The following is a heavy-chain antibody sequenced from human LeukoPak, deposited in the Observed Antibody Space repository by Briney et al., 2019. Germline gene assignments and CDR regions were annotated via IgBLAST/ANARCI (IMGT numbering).Heavy chain of an antibody. J-gene: IGHJ4*02. CDR1: GYTFTSYY. Sequence: ASVKVSCKASGYTFTSYYMHCVRQAPGQGLEWMGIINPSGGTTSYAQKFQGRVTMTRDTSTSTVYMELSSLRSEDTAVYYCARGFQVPAALPSHFDYWGQGTLVTVSS. D-gene: IGHD2-2*01. V-gene: IGHV1-46*01. CDR3: ARGFQVPAALPSHFDY. CDR2: INPSGGTT.